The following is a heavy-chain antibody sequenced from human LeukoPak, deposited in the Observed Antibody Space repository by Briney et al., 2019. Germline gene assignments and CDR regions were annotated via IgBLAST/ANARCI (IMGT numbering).Heavy chain of an antibody. V-gene: IGHV4-59*01. Sequence: SETLSLTCTVSGGSISSYYWSWIRQPPGKGLGWIGYIYYSGSTNYNPSLKSRVTISVDTSKNQFSLKLSSVTAADTAVYYCAGYDFWSGSLNSYYYYYYMDVWGKGTTVTVSS. CDR2: IYYSGST. D-gene: IGHD3-3*01. CDR3: AGYDFWSGSLNSYYYYYYMDV. CDR1: GGSISSYY. J-gene: IGHJ6*03.